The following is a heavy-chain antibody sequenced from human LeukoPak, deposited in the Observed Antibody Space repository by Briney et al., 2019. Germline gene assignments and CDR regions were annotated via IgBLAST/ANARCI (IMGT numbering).Heavy chain of an antibody. CDR3: AKHHDYVWGSYRYAARRPFDY. J-gene: IGHJ4*02. D-gene: IGHD3-16*02. CDR2: INHSGST. Sequence: SETLSLTCTVSGGSISSYYWSWIRQPPGKGLEWIGEINHSGSTNYNPSLKSRVTISVDTSKNQFSLKLSSVTAADTAVYYCAKHHDYVWGSYRYAARRPFDYWGQGTLVTVSS. V-gene: IGHV4-34*01. CDR1: GGSISSYY.